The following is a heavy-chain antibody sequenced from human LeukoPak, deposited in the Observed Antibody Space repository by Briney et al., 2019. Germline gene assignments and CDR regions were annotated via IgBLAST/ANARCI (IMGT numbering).Heavy chain of an antibody. Sequence: SETLSLTCTVSGASISSFYWSWIRQPPGKGLEWIGYIYYSGSTYYNPSLKSRVTISVDTSKNQFSLKLSSVTAADTAVYYCARDRWGGYYYDSSGLDWGRGTLVTVSS. CDR1: GASISSFY. CDR2: IYYSGST. D-gene: IGHD3-22*01. V-gene: IGHV4-59*12. J-gene: IGHJ4*02. CDR3: ARDRWGGYYYDSSGLD.